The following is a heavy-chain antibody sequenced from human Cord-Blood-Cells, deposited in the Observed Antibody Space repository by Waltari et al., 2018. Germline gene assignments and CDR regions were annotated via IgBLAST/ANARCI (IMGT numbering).Heavy chain of an antibody. Sequence: QVQLHQWGSGLLKPSGTLSLTCVVYGGSFSGSSWSWFRQPPGKGLEGIGEINHSGSTNYNPSLKSRVTISVDTSKNQFSQKLSSVTAADTAVYYCARHKTNFDYWGQGTLVTVSS. V-gene: IGHV4-34*01. CDR1: GGSFSGSS. CDR2: INHSGST. J-gene: IGHJ4*02. CDR3: ARHKTNFDY.